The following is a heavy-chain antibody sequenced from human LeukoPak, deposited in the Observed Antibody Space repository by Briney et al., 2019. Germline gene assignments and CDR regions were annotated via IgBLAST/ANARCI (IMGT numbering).Heavy chain of an antibody. D-gene: IGHD1-26*01. J-gene: IGHJ4*02. Sequence: SETLSLTCTVSSGSISSYYWSWIRQPPGKGLEWVGYISYSGSTNYNPSLKSRVTTSVDTSKNQFSLKLSSVTAADTAVYYCARERRSGTYFYSDYWGQGTLVTVSS. CDR1: SGSISSYY. CDR2: ISYSGST. CDR3: ARERRSGTYFYSDY. V-gene: IGHV4-59*01.